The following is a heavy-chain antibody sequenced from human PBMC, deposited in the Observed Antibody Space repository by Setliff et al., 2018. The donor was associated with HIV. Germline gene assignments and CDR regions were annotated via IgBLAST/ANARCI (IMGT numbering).Heavy chain of an antibody. D-gene: IGHD6-6*01. Sequence: SETLSLTCAVSGGSFSDYYWSWIRQPPGKGLEWIGEIYHSGSTIYNPSLKSRVTISVDTSKNQFSLKLSSVTAADTAVYYCARRPYYFDSWGQGTLVTVSS. V-gene: IGHV4-34*01. J-gene: IGHJ4*02. CDR3: ARRPYYFDS. CDR1: GGSFSDYY. CDR2: IYHSGST.